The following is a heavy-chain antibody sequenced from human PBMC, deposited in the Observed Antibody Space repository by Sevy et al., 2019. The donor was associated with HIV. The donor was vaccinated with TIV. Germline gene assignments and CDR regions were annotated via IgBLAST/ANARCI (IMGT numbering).Heavy chain of an antibody. J-gene: IGHJ6*03. Sequence: GGSLRLSCAACGFTFSSYWMSWVRQAPGKGLEWVANIKQDGSEKYYVDSVRGRFIISRDNAKNSLYLQMNSLRAEDTAVYYCAREVYSNYGNYYYYYMDVWGKGTTVTVSS. CDR3: AREVYSNYGNYYYYYMDV. CDR2: IKQDGSEK. CDR1: GFTFSSYW. D-gene: IGHD4-4*01. V-gene: IGHV3-7*03.